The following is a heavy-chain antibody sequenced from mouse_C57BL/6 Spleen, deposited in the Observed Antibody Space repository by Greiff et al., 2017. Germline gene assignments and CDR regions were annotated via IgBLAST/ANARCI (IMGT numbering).Heavy chain of an antibody. CDR3: ARSLVSTTVVGYYFDY. Sequence: QVQLQQSGAELVRPGSSVKLSCKASGYTFTSYWMHWVKQRPIQGLEWIGNIDPSDSETHYNQKFKDKATLTVDKSSSTAYMQLSSLTSEDSAVYYCARSLVSTTVVGYYFDYWGQGTTLTVSS. V-gene: IGHV1-52*01. CDR1: GYTFTSYW. CDR2: IDPSDSET. J-gene: IGHJ2*01. D-gene: IGHD1-1*01.